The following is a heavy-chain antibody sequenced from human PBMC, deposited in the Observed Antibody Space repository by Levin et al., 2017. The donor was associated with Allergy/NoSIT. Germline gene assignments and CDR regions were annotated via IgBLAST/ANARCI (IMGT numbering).Heavy chain of an antibody. CDR2: ISASRTST. CDR3: AKDPTVVGAYYFDY. CDR1: GFTFSRYA. J-gene: IGHJ4*02. V-gene: IGHV3-23*01. D-gene: IGHD1-26*01. Sequence: ASVKVSCAASGFTFSRYAMSWVRQAPGKGLEWVSTISASRTSTYYADSVKGRFTISRDNSKNTLYLEMNSLRAEDTAVYYCAKDPTVVGAYYFDYWGQGTLVTVSS.